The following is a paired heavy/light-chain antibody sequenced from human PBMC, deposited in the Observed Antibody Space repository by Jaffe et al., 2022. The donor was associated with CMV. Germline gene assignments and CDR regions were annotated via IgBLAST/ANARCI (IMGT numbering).Light chain of an antibody. CDR1: ALPKQY. J-gene: IGLJ2*01. CDR2: KDS. Sequence: SYELTQSPSVSVSPGQTARITCSGDALPKQYTYWYQRKPGQAPVLVIYKDSERPSGIPERFSGSTSGTTVTLTISGVQAEDEADYYCQSSDRSGILFGGGTKVTVL. CDR3: QSSDRSGIL. V-gene: IGLV3-25*03.
Heavy chain of an antibody. J-gene: IGHJ2*01. V-gene: IGHV4-39*01. CDR1: GGSISSSSYY. CDR3: ARHRSRYSNGWYSRVPTSYWYFDL. Sequence: QLHLQESGPGLVKPSETLSLTCTVSGGSISSSSYYWGWIRQPPGKGLEWIGSIYYSGSTFYNPSLKSRVTIFVDTSKNQFSLKLSSVTAADTAVYYCARHRSRYSNGWYSRVPTSYWYFDLWGRGTLVTVSS. D-gene: IGHD6-19*01. CDR2: IYYSGST.